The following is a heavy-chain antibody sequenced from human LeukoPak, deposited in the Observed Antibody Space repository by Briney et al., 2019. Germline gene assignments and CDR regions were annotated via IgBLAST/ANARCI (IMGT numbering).Heavy chain of an antibody. CDR2: IYYSGST. Sequence: KASETLSLTCTVSGGSISSYYWSWIRQPPGKGLEWIGYIYYSGSTNYNPSLKSRVTISVDTSKNQFSLKLSSVTAADTAVYYCARGRGITMVRGVTYFDYWGQGTLVTVSS. D-gene: IGHD3-10*01. CDR1: GGSISSYY. J-gene: IGHJ4*02. CDR3: ARGRGITMVRGVTYFDY. V-gene: IGHV4-59*12.